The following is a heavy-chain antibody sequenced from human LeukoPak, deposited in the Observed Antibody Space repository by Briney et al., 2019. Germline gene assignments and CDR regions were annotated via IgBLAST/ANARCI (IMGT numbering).Heavy chain of an antibody. V-gene: IGHV1-2*02. Sequence: GASVKVSCKASGYTFTGYYMHWVRQAPGQGLEWMGWINPNSGGTNYAQKFQGRVTMTRDTSISTAYMELSRLRSDDTAVYYCARTLGGNNVDRATGFDLWGRGTLVTVSS. D-gene: IGHD5-24*01. CDR1: GYTFTGYY. CDR3: ARTLGGNNVDRATGFDL. J-gene: IGHJ2*01. CDR2: INPNSGGT.